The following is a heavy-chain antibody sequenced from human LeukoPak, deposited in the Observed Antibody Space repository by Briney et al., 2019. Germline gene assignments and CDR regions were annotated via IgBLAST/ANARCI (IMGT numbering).Heavy chain of an antibody. CDR1: GFSFSSSA. D-gene: IGHD6-19*01. CDR2: ISGDTT. CDR3: AKDLSGSGWASHY. Sequence: GSLRLSCAASGFSFSSSAMNWVRQPPGEGLEWVSSISGDTTYYADSVKGRFTISRDNSKNTLYLQMNSLRAEDTALYYCAKDLSGSGWASHYWGQGTLVTVSS. J-gene: IGHJ4*02. V-gene: IGHV3-23*01.